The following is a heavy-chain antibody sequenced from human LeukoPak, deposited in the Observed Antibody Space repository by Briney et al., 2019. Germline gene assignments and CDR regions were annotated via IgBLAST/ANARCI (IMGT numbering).Heavy chain of an antibody. CDR3: AKSSSGYKGPYYGMDV. V-gene: IGHV3-23*01. CDR1: GFTFSSYA. CDR2: ISGSGGST. Sequence: GGSLRLSCAASGFTFSSYAMSWVRRAPGKGLEWVSAISGSGGSTYYADSVKGRFTISRDNPKNTLYLQMNSLRAEDTAVYYCAKSSSGYKGPYYGMDVWGQGTTVTVSS. J-gene: IGHJ6*02. D-gene: IGHD6-19*01.